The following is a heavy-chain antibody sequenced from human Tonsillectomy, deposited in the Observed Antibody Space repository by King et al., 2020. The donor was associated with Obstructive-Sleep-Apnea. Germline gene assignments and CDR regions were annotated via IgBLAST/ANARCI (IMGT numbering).Heavy chain of an antibody. CDR3: ANLGYGADY. CDR2: ISGSAAST. V-gene: IGHV3-23*04. J-gene: IGHJ4*02. D-gene: IGHD2-15*01. CDR1: GFSVSGQA. Sequence: VQLVESGGGLVQPGGSLRLSCAASGFSVSGQAMTWVRQGPGKGLEWLSSISGSAASTYYADSVKGRFTIASDNSKNTLYLQMNGLRAEDTAVYYCANLGYGADYWGQGTLVTVSS.